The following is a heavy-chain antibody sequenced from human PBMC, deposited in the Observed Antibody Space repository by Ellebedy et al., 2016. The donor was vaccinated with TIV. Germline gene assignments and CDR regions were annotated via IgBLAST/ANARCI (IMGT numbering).Heavy chain of an antibody. CDR3: ARVPKSKIYSGWFDY. V-gene: IGHV4-61*01. D-gene: IGHD6-19*01. J-gene: IGHJ4*02. CDR2: IYYSGST. CDR1: GGSVSSGSYY. Sequence: SETLSLTXTVSGGSVSSGSYYWSWIRQPPGKGLEWIGYIYYSGSTNYNPSLKSRVTISVDTSKNQFSLKLSSVTAADTAVYYCARVPKSKIYSGWFDYWGQGTLVTVSS.